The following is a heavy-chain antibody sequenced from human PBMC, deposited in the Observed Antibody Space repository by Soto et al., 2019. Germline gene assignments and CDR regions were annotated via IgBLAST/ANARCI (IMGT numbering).Heavy chain of an antibody. J-gene: IGHJ4*02. D-gene: IGHD4-17*01. CDR1: GFTFSNPW. Sequence: EVKLVESGGGLVEPGGSLTLSCAASGFTFSNPWMRWVRQAPGKGLEWVGRIKSKSDGGIADYAAPVEGRFTISRDDSQNTLYLHMDSLKIEDTAVYYCTTGLRGTSPDDYWGQGTLVTVSS. CDR2: IKSKSDGGIA. CDR3: TTGLRGTSPDDY. V-gene: IGHV3-15*01.